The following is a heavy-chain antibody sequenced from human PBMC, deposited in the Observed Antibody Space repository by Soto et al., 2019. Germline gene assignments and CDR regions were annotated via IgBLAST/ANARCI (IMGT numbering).Heavy chain of an antibody. CDR2: ISYEGYTK. CDR1: GFTFSSYA. CDR3: ARETDGMDV. Sequence: QVQLVESGGGVVQPGGSLRLSCAASGFTFSSYAMHWVRQAPGKGLEWVAVISYEGYTKYYIDSVKDRFTISRENSKNKLYLQMNSLRSEDTAMYYCARETDGMDVWGQGTTVTVSS. J-gene: IGHJ6*02. V-gene: IGHV3-30-3*01.